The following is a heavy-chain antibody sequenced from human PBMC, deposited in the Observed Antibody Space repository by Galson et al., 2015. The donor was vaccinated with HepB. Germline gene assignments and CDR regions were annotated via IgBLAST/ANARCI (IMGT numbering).Heavy chain of an antibody. D-gene: IGHD1-26*01. Sequence: SETLSLTCAVYGGSFTSYYLKWIRQPSGKGLEWIGEIDHNGKLNYNPSLKSRVPISADASKNQFSLTLTSVTAADTAVFFCALGKGIVTVYWGQGALVTVSS. CDR1: GGSFTSYY. CDR2: IDHNGKL. V-gene: IGHV4-34*01. CDR3: ALGKGIVTVY. J-gene: IGHJ4*02.